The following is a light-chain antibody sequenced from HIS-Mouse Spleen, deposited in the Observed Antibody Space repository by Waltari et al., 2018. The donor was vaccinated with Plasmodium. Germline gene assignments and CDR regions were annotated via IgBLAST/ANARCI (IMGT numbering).Light chain of an antibody. J-gene: IGLJ2*01. Sequence: QSALTQPPSASGSPGQAVTISCTGTSSDVGGYNYVSWYQQHPGKAPQRMIYEVSKRPAGVPDRFSGANAGNTASLTVAGLQAEDGADYYCSSYAGSNNLVFGGGTKLTVL. CDR2: EVS. CDR3: SSYAGSNNLV. V-gene: IGLV2-8*01. CDR1: SSDVGGYNY.